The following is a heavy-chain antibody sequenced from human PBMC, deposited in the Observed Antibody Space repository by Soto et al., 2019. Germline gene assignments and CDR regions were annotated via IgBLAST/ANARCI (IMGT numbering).Heavy chain of an antibody. Sequence: QVPLVQSGAEVKQPGASVKVSCKGSGYGFTTYGINWVRQAPGQGLEWMAWISAHNGNTNYAQKLQGRVTVTRDTSTSTAYMELRSLRSDDTAVYYCARGRYGDYWGQVALVTVSS. V-gene: IGHV1-18*01. CDR1: GYGFTTYG. CDR2: ISAHNGNT. CDR3: ARGRYGDY. J-gene: IGHJ4*02. D-gene: IGHD1-1*01.